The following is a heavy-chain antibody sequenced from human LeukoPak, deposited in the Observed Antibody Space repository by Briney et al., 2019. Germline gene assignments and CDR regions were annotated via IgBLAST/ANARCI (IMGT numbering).Heavy chain of an antibody. D-gene: IGHD3-9*01. Sequence: GGSLRLSCAASGFTFSSYEMNWVRQAPGKGLEWVSYISTSGDTIYYGDSVKGRFTISRDNAKNLLYLRMNSLRAEDTAVYYCARPPALNYWGQGTLVTVSS. CDR3: ARPPALNY. J-gene: IGHJ4*02. CDR2: ISTSGDTI. V-gene: IGHV3-48*03. CDR1: GFTFSSYE.